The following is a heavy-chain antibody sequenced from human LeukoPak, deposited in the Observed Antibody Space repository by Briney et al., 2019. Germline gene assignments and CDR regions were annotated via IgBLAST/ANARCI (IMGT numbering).Heavy chain of an antibody. CDR1: GYSFTSYW. Sequence: GESLKISCKGSGYSFTSYWIGWVRQMPGKGLEWMGIIYPGDSDTRYSPSFQGQVTISADKSISTAYLQWSSLKASDTAMYYCASPSVVVITGDAFDIWGQGTMVTVSS. V-gene: IGHV5-51*01. CDR3: ASPSVVVITGDAFDI. D-gene: IGHD3-22*01. CDR2: IYPGDSDT. J-gene: IGHJ3*02.